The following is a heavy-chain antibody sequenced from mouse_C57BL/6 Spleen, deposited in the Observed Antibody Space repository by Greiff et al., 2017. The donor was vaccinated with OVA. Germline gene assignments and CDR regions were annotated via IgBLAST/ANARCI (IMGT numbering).Heavy chain of an antibody. V-gene: IGHV1-63*01. Sequence: QVQLKQSGAELVRPGTSVKMSCKASGYTFTNYWIGWAKQRPGHGLEWIGDIYPGGGYTDYNEKFKGKATLTADKSSSTAYMQFSSLTSEDSAIYYCARTPRVYAMDYWGQGTSVTVSS. CDR3: ARTPRVYAMDY. CDR1: GYTFTNYW. CDR2: IYPGGGYT. J-gene: IGHJ4*01.